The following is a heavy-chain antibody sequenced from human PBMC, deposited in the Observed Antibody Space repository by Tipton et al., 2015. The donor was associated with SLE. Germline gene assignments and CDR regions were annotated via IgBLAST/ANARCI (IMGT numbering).Heavy chain of an antibody. CDR1: GFTFSSYS. V-gene: IGHV3-21*04. J-gene: IGHJ6*03. CDR2: ISSSSSYK. CDR3: ARGDMVVVPAAGGGYYYYMDV. D-gene: IGHD2-2*01. Sequence: SLRLSCAASGFTFSSYSMNWVRQAPGKGLEWVSSISSSSSYKYYTDSVRGRFTISRDNAKNSLYLQMNSLRAEDTAVYYCARGDMVVVPAAGGGYYYYMDVWGKWTTVTVSS.